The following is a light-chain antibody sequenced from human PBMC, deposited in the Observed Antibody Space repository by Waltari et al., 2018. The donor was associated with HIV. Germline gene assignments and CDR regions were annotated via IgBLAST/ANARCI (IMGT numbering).Light chain of an antibody. CDR1: KLGDKY. CDR2: KDG. V-gene: IGLV3-1*01. Sequence: SYELTQPPSVSVSPGQTASLPCSGDKLGDKYACCYQQKPGQSPVLVLYKDGKRPSGIPERFSGFNSGNTATLTISGTQAMDEADYYCQAWDSDTPKVFGGGTKLTVL. J-gene: IGLJ2*01. CDR3: QAWDSDTPKV.